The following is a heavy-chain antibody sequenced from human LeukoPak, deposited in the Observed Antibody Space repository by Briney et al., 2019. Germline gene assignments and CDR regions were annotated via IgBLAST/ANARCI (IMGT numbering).Heavy chain of an antibody. Sequence: SETLSLTCTVSGGSISSSSYYWGWIRQPPGKGLEWIGSIYYSGSTYYNPSLKGRVTISVDTSKNQFSLKLSSVTAADTAVYYCARLAQLWQYYFDYWGQGTLVTVSS. J-gene: IGHJ4*02. CDR1: GGSISSSSYY. V-gene: IGHV4-39*01. D-gene: IGHD5-18*01. CDR2: IYYSGST. CDR3: ARLAQLWQYYFDY.